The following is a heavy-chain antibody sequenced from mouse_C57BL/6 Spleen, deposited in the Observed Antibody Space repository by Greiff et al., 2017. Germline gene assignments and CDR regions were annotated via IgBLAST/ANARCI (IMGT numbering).Heavy chain of an antibody. CDR2: IDPETGGT. CDR3: TRTTTGAMDY. CDR1: GYTFTDYE. V-gene: IGHV1-15*01. J-gene: IGHJ4*01. D-gene: IGHD1-1*01. Sequence: QVQLQQSGAELVRPGASVTLSCKASGYTFTDYEMHWVKQTPVHGLEWIGAIDPETGGTAYNQKFKGKAILTADKSSSTAYRELRSLTSEDSAVYYCTRTTTGAMDYWGQGTSVTVSS.